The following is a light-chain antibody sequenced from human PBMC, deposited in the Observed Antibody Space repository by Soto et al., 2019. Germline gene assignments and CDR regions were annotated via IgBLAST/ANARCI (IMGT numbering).Light chain of an antibody. Sequence: EIVLTQSPATLSLSPGERATLSCRASQSVSSYLAWYQQKPGQAPRLLIYDASNRATGIPARFSGSGSGTDFTLSISSLEPEDFAVYYCQPRCNWTPLTFGGGTKVEIK. CDR1: QSVSSY. J-gene: IGKJ4*01. CDR3: QPRCNWTPLT. CDR2: DAS. V-gene: IGKV3-11*01.